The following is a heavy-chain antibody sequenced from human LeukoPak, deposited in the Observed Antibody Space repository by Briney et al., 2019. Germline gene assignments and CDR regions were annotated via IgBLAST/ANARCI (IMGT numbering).Heavy chain of an antibody. CDR2: IIPILGIA. D-gene: IGHD2-2*01. CDR1: GGTFSSYT. V-gene: IGHV1-69*02. CDR3: ATAGYGSSTSCYNFDP. J-gene: IGHJ5*02. Sequence: SVKVSCKASGGTFSSYTISWVRQAPGQGLEWMGRIIPILGIANYAQKFQGRVTITADKSTSTAYMELSSLRSEDTAVYYCATAGYGSSTSCYNFDPWGQGTLVTVSS.